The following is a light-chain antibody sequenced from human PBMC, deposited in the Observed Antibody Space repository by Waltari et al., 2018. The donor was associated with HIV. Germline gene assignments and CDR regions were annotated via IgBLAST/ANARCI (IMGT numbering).Light chain of an antibody. CDR2: WAS. CDR3: QQYYSTPVT. V-gene: IGKV4-1*01. Sequence: DIVMTQSPDSLAVSVGERATMKCKSSQTVLYSSNNKNYMGWYQQKPGQPPELRLSWASTREAGVPDRFSGGGSATDFTLTIDTLQAEDVAVYYCQQYYSTPVTFGQGTRLEIK. CDR1: QTVLYSSNNKNY. J-gene: IGKJ5*01.